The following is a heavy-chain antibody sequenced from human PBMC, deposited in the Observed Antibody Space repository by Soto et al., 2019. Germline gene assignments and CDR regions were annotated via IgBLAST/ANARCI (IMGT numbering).Heavy chain of an antibody. J-gene: IGHJ6*02. Sequence: TLSLTCTVSGGSISSGGYYWSWIRQHPGKGLEWIGYIYYSGSTYYNPSLKSRVTISVDTSKNQFSLKLSSVTAADTAVYYCARDDKCGRYCRGGKTYYGMDVWGHGTTVTVSS. CDR1: GGSISSGGYY. CDR2: IYYSGST. V-gene: IGHV4-31*03. D-gene: IGHD2-15*01. CDR3: ARDDKCGRYCRGGKTYYGMDV.